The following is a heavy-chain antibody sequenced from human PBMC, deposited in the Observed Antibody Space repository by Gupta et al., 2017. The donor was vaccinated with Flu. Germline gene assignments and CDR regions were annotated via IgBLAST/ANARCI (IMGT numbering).Heavy chain of an antibody. CDR3: ARDRLGRSPYYYGSGSYYPFDY. Sequence: QVQLQESGPGLVKPSQTLSLTCTVSGGSISSGSYYWSWIRQPAGKGLEWIGRIYTSGSTNYNPSLKSRVTISVDTSKNQFSLKLSSVTAADTAVYYCARDRLGRSPYYYGSGSYYPFDYWGQGTLVTVSS. V-gene: IGHV4-61*02. J-gene: IGHJ4*02. CDR1: GGSISSGSYY. CDR2: IYTSGST. D-gene: IGHD3-10*01.